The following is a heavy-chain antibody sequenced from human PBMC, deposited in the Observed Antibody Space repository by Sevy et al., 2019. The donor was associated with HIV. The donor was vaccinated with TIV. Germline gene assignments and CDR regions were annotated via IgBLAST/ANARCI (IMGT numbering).Heavy chain of an antibody. CDR3: ARGRNSVGALFDY. V-gene: IGHV4-34*01. J-gene: IGHJ4*02. CDR1: GGSFSGYY. CDR2: INHSGST. D-gene: IGHD1-26*01. Sequence: SETLSLTCAVYGGSFSGYYWSWIRHPPGKGLEWIGEINHSGSTNYNPSLKSRVTISVDTSKNQFSLKLSSVTAADTAVYYCARGRNSVGALFDYWGQGTLVTVSS.